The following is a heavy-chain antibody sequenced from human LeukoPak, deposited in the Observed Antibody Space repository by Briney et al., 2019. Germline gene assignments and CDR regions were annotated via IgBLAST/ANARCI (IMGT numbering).Heavy chain of an antibody. D-gene: IGHD6-13*01. J-gene: IGHJ4*02. CDR3: ARDTGSELPGIAAELFFDY. Sequence: ASVKVSCKASGYTFTDYCMHWVRQAPGQGLEWMGWINPDSGGTNYAQKFQGRVTMTRDTSISTAYMELSRLRSDDTAVYYCARDTGSELPGIAAELFFDYWGQGTLVTVSS. CDR2: INPDSGGT. V-gene: IGHV1-2*02. CDR1: GYTFTDYC.